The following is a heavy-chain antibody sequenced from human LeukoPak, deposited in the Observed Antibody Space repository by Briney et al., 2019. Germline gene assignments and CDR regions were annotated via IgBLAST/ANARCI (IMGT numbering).Heavy chain of an antibody. CDR3: AREWLGGPYSNDENYYFDY. CDR2: IYTSGST. Sequence: KPSETLSLTCTVSGGSISSYYWSWIRQPAGKGLEWIGRIYTSGSTNYNPSLKSRVTMSVDTSKNQFSLKLSSVTAADTAVYYCAREWLGGPYSNDENYYFDYWGQGTLVTVSS. D-gene: IGHD4-11*01. V-gene: IGHV4-4*07. CDR1: GGSISSYY. J-gene: IGHJ4*02.